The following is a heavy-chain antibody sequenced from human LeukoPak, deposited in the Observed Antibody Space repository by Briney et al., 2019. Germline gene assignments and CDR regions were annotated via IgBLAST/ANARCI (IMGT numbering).Heavy chain of an antibody. CDR1: GFTFSNYW. CDR2: INQDGSQK. Sequence: PWGSLRLSCAASGFTFSNYWMSWVRQAPGKGLEWVANINQDGSQKYYVDSVKGRFTISRDSAKNSLYLQMNSLRVEDTAVYYCARGSHGDYGDPRIDYWGQGTLVTVSS. CDR3: ARGSHGDYGDPRIDY. J-gene: IGHJ4*02. D-gene: IGHD4-17*01. V-gene: IGHV3-7*03.